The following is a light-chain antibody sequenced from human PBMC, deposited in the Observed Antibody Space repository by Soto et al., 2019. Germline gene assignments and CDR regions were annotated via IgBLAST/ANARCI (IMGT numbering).Light chain of an antibody. CDR3: AAWDDSLSVLV. J-gene: IGLJ2*01. CDR1: SSNIGSNY. CDR2: SNN. Sequence: QSVLTQPPSASGTPGQRVTISCSGSSSNIGSNYVYWYQQLPGTAPKLLIYSNNQRPSGVPDRFSGSKSGTSASLAISGLRSEDEADYYWAAWDDSLSVLVFGGGTKLTVL. V-gene: IGLV1-47*02.